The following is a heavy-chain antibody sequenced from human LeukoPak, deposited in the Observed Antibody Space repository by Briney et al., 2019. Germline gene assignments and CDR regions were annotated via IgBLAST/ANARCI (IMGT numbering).Heavy chain of an antibody. Sequence: SETLSLTCTVSGGSISSGDYYWSWIRQPPGKGLEWIGYIYYSGSTYYNPSLKSRVTISVDTSKNQFPLKLSSVTAADTAVYYCARVTTMIVVVITTPDAFDIWGQGTMVTVSS. V-gene: IGHV4-30-4*01. CDR1: GGSISSGDYY. D-gene: IGHD3-22*01. J-gene: IGHJ3*02. CDR3: ARVTTMIVVVITTPDAFDI. CDR2: IYYSGST.